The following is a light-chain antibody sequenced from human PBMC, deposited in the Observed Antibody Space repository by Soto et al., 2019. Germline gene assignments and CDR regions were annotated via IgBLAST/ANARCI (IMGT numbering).Light chain of an antibody. J-gene: IGKJ1*01. CDR1: QSVTGT. V-gene: IGKV3-15*01. Sequence: EIVMTQSPPTLSVSPGERATLSCRASQSVTGTLAWYQQRPGQPPRLLFYGASTRATGIPARFSGSGSGTEFTLTISSLQSEDFAVYYCQQHSSWPLTWTFGQGTKV. CDR3: QQHSSWPLTWT. CDR2: GAS.